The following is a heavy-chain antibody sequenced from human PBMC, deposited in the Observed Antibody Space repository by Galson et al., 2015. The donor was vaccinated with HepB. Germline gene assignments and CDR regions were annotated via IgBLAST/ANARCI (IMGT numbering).Heavy chain of an antibody. V-gene: IGHV4-31*03. J-gene: IGHJ3*02. CDR2: IYYSGST. CDR3: ARDLGYSAYLPHAFDI. D-gene: IGHD5-12*01. CDR1: GGSVSSGGNY. Sequence: TLSLTCSVSGGSVSSGGNYWSWIRQHPGKGLEWIGYIYYSGSTDYNPSLKSRVIISVDRSKNQFSLKLSSVTAADTAVYYCARDLGYSAYLPHAFDIWGQGTVVIVSS.